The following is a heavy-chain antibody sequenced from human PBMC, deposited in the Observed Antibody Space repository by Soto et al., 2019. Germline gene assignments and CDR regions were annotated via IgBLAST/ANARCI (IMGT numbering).Heavy chain of an antibody. CDR1: GYRFTSYW. CDR3: ARHGHDYSNYDGPTYFDY. D-gene: IGHD4-4*01. Sequence: PGESLKISCQGSGYRFTSYWIGWVRQMPGKGLEWMGIIYPGDSDTRYSPSFQGQVTISADKSISTAYLQWSSLKASDTAMYYCARHGHDYSNYDGPTYFDYWGQGTLVTVSS. V-gene: IGHV5-51*01. CDR2: IYPGDSDT. J-gene: IGHJ4*02.